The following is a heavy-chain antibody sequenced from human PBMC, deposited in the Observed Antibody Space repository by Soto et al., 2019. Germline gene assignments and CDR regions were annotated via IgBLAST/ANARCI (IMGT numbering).Heavy chain of an antibody. CDR1: GFTFSSYA. D-gene: IGHD6-13*01. Sequence: EVQLLESGGGLVQPGGSLRLSCAASGFTFSSYAMSWVRQAPGKGLEWVSAISGSGGSTYYADSVKGRFTISRDNSKNTLYLQMNSLRAEDTAVYYCENLRYSSSWGKYWGQGTLVTVSS. V-gene: IGHV3-23*01. CDR3: ENLRYSSSWGKY. CDR2: ISGSGGST. J-gene: IGHJ4*02.